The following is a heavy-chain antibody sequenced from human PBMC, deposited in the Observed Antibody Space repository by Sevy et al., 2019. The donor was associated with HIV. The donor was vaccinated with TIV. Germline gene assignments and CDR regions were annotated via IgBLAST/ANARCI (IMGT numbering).Heavy chain of an antibody. CDR3: VRDAGGSYCSGGSCSLYYYYGMDV. J-gene: IGHJ6*02. Sequence: GGSLRLSCAASGFTFSSYAMHWVRQAPGKGLEWVAVISYDGSNKYYADSVKGRFTISRDNSKNTLYLQMNSLRAEDTAVYYCVRDAGGSYCSGGSCSLYYYYGMDVWGQGTTVTVSS. D-gene: IGHD2-15*01. CDR1: GFTFSSYA. CDR2: ISYDGSNK. V-gene: IGHV3-30-3*01.